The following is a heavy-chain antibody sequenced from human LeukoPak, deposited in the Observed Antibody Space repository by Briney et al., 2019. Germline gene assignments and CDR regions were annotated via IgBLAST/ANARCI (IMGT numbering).Heavy chain of an antibody. D-gene: IGHD3-22*01. CDR1: GGTFSSYA. CDR2: IIPIFGTA. Sequence: SVKVSCKASGGTFSSYAISWVRQAPGQGLEWMGRIIPIFGTANYAQKSQGRVTITTDESTSTAYMELSSLRSEDTAVYYCAREPRYYYDSSGYYYFDYWGQGTLVTVSS. J-gene: IGHJ4*02. CDR3: AREPRYYYDSSGYYYFDY. V-gene: IGHV1-69*05.